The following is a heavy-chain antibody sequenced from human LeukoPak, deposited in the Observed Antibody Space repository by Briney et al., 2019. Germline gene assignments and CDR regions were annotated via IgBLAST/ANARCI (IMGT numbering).Heavy chain of an antibody. CDR1: GGSFSGYY. J-gene: IGHJ4*02. V-gene: IGHV4-34*01. CDR2: INHSGST. CDR3: ARRVGSSSWYRKDGFDY. Sequence: SETLSLTCAVYGGSFSGYYWSWIRQPPGKGLEWIGEINHSGSTNYNPSLKSRVIISADTSKNQFSLKLSSVTAADTAVYYCARRVGSSSWYRKDGFDYWGQGTLVTVSS. D-gene: IGHD6-13*01.